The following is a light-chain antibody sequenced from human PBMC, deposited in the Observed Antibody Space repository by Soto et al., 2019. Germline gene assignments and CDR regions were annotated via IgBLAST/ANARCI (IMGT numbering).Light chain of an antibody. J-gene: IGKJ4*01. V-gene: IGKV1-33*01. CDR1: QDISNY. Sequence: DIQMTQSPSSLSASVGDRVTITCQASQDISNYLIWYQQKPGKAPTLLIYDASNLETGVPSRFSGSGSGTDFTFTISSLQPEDIATYYCQQYDNLPLTFGGGTKVEIK. CDR2: DAS. CDR3: QQYDNLPLT.